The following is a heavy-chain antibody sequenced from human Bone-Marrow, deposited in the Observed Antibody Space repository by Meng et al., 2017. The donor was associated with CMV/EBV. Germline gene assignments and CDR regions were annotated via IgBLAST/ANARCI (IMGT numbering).Heavy chain of an antibody. V-gene: IGHV1-2*02. CDR1: GYTFTGYY. CDR2: INPNSGGT. J-gene: IGHJ6*01. Sequence: ASVKVSCKASGYTFTGYYMHWVRQAPGQGLEWMGWINPNSGGTNYAQKFQGRVTMTRDTSISTAYMELSRLRSDDTAAYYCARDSGYSVCMDVWGQGTTVTVYS. CDR3: ARDSGYSVCMDV. D-gene: IGHD6-13*01.